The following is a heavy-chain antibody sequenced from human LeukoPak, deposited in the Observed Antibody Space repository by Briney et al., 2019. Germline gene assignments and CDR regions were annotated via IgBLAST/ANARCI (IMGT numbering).Heavy chain of an antibody. Sequence: GASVKVSFKASGYTFTSYGISWVRQAPGQGLEWMGWISAYNGNTNYAQKLQGRVTMTTDTSTSTAYMELRSLRSDDTAVYYCARDRTIYYDSSGSSHWGQGTLVTVSS. D-gene: IGHD3-22*01. V-gene: IGHV1-18*01. CDR3: ARDRTIYYDSSGSSH. J-gene: IGHJ4*02. CDR2: ISAYNGNT. CDR1: GYTFTSYG.